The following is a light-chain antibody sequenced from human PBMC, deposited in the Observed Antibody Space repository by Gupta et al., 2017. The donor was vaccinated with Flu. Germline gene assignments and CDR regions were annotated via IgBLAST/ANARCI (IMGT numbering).Light chain of an antibody. CDR2: DDI. V-gene: IGLV3-10*01. J-gene: IGLJ3*02. CDR1: AFPNNY. CDR3: VSVDRNGNHRV. Sequence: SSELPQPPSVSVSQGQMARITCSGDAFPNNYAYWYHLTSGQAPRLVIYDDIKRPSGIPQRFSGSTSGATATLTISGAQVEDEGDYFCVSVDRNGNHRVFGGGTKLAVL.